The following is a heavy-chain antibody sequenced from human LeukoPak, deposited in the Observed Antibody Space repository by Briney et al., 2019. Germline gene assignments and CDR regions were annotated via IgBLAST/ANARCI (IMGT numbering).Heavy chain of an antibody. V-gene: IGHV3-66*01. Sequence: GGSLRLSCAASGFXISSNYINWVRQAPGKGQEWVSVISTGGTTYYANSVQGRFTISRDYSKNTLYLEMNNLRAEDTAVYYCARVSGYSGYDTLDYWGQGTLVTVS. J-gene: IGHJ4*02. CDR3: ARVSGYSGYDTLDY. CDR2: ISTGGTT. D-gene: IGHD5-12*01. CDR1: GFXISSNY.